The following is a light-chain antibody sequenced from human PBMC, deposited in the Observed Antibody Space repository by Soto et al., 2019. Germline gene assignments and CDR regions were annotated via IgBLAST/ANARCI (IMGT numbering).Light chain of an antibody. J-gene: IGLJ1*01. CDR1: SSDVGGYNF. V-gene: IGLV2-14*01. CDR3: NSYTRSDTYV. CDR2: EVS. Sequence: QSALTQPASVSGSPGQSITISCTGTSSDVGGYNFVSWYQQHPGKAPKLMIYEVSNRPSEVSNRISGSKSGNTASLTISGLQAEDEADYYCNSYTRSDTYVFGTGTKLTVL.